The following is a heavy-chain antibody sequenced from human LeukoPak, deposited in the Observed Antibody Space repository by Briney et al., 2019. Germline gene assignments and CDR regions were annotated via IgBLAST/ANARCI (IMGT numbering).Heavy chain of an antibody. Sequence: SETLSLTCAVSGDSISSGSYYWSWIRQPAGKGLEWIGRIYTSGSTYYNPSLKSRVTISVDTSKNQFSLKLSSVTAADTAVYYCAASPYCGGDCYSPLYAFDIWGQGTMVTVSS. V-gene: IGHV4-61*02. D-gene: IGHD2-21*02. CDR3: AASPYCGGDCYSPLYAFDI. J-gene: IGHJ3*02. CDR2: IYTSGST. CDR1: GDSISSGSYY.